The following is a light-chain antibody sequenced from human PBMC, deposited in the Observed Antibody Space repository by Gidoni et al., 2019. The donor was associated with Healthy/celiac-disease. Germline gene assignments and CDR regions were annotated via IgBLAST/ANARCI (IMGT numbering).Light chain of an antibody. V-gene: IGKV1-5*03. CDR2: KAS. CDR1: QSISSW. J-gene: IGKJ1*01. CDR3: QKYNSYAT. Sequence: DLQLTQSPSTRSASVGDRVTITCRASQSISSWLAWYQQKPGKAPKLLRYKASSLESGVPARVSGRGSGTELTLTISSRQPDDCVNYYCQKYNSYATFXXXTKVEIK.